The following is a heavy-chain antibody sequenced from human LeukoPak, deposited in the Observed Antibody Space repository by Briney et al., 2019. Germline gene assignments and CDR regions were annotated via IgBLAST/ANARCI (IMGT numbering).Heavy chain of an antibody. Sequence: ASVKVSCKASGYTFSGYYMNWLRQALGQGPEWMGGINPNSGVTNYAQKFQGRVTMTRDTSISTAYMELSRLTSDDTAVYYCARDEFESTNYHFDYWGQGTLVTVSS. J-gene: IGHJ4*02. D-gene: IGHD1-7*01. CDR3: ARDEFESTNYHFDY. CDR2: INPNSGVT. CDR1: GYTFSGYY. V-gene: IGHV1-2*02.